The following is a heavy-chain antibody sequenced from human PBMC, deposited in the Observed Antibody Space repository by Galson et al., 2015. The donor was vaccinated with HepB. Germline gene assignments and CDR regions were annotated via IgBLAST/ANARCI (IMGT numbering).Heavy chain of an antibody. CDR2: INAGNGNT. Sequence: SVKVSCKASGYTFTSYAMHWVRQAPGQRLEWMGWINAGNGNTKYSQKFQGRVTITRDTSASTAYMGLSSLRSEDTAVYYCARDGVGATIVDWGQGTLVTVSS. D-gene: IGHD1-26*01. V-gene: IGHV1-3*01. CDR3: ARDGVGATIVD. J-gene: IGHJ4*02. CDR1: GYTFTSYA.